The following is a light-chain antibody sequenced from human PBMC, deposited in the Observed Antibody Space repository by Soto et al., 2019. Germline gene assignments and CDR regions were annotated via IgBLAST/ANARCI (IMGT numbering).Light chain of an antibody. J-gene: IGLJ1*01. V-gene: IGLV2-14*01. CDR1: NSDIGAYNH. CDR2: EVN. CDR3: CSFTTSGTLV. Sequence: QSVLTQPASASGCPGQWITISCTATNSDIGAYNHVSWYQQNPGKAPQLIIYEVNNRPSGLSNRFSASKSGNAASLTISGLQAEDEADYFCCSFTTSGTLVFGTGTKVTVL.